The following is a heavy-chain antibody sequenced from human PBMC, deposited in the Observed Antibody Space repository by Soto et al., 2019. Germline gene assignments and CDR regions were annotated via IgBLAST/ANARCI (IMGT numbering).Heavy chain of an antibody. CDR2: IIPIFGTA. V-gene: IGHV1-69*13. Sequence: GASVKVSCKASGGTFSSYAISWVRQAPGQGLEWMGGIIPIFGTANYAQKFQGRVTITADESTSTAYMELSSLRSEDTAVYYCAREPLCGGGSCYPYYGMDVWGQGTTVTVSS. CDR1: GGTFSSYA. CDR3: AREPLCGGGSCYPYYGMDV. J-gene: IGHJ6*02. D-gene: IGHD2-15*01.